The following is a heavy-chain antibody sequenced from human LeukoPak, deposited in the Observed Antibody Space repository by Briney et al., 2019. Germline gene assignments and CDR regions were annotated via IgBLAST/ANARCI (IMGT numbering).Heavy chain of an antibody. D-gene: IGHD1-26*01. V-gene: IGHV1-69*01. Sequence: GSSVKVSCKASGGTFNSYAISWVRQAPGQGLEWMGGIIPIFGPANYAQKFQGRVTITADESASTVYMELSSLRSEDTAVYYCARISGGSYRRLNFDYWGQGTLVTVSS. CDR1: GGTFNSYA. CDR3: ARISGGSYRRLNFDY. CDR2: IIPIFGPA. J-gene: IGHJ4*02.